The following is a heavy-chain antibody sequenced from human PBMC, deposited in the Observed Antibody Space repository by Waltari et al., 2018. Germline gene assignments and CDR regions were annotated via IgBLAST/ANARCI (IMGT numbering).Heavy chain of an antibody. D-gene: IGHD2-15*01. CDR3: TRDRVGYCSGGTCYSRWFDP. Sequence: QVQLVQSGAEVKKPGASVKVSCRVSGYSLTESALHWVRQAPGKGLEWLGGFDPEYREAGYAQEFQGRVTMTEDTSKDTAYMELSSLTYEDTAVYYCTRDRVGYCSGGTCYSRWFDPWGQGTLVTVSS. CDR1: GYSLTESA. V-gene: IGHV1-24*01. CDR2: FDPEYREA. J-gene: IGHJ5*02.